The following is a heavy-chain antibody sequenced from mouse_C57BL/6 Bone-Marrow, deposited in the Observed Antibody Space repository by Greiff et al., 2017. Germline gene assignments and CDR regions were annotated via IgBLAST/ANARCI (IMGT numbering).Heavy chain of an antibody. CDR3: ARDQAWFAY. D-gene: IGHD3-2*02. Sequence: VESGGGLVKPGGSLKLSCAASGFTFSSYAMSWVRQTPEKRLEWVATISDGGSYTYYPDNVKGRFTISRDNAKNNLYLQMSHLKSEDTAMYYCARDQAWFAYWGQGTLVTVSA. V-gene: IGHV5-4*01. CDR1: GFTFSSYA. J-gene: IGHJ3*01. CDR2: ISDGGSYT.